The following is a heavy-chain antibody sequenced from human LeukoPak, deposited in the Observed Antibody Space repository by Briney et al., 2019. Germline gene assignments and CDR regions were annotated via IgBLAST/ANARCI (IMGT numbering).Heavy chain of an antibody. V-gene: IGHV3-23*01. CDR1: GFTCSSYA. Sequence: GGSLRLSCAASGFTCSSYAMSWVRQAQGKGLEWVSAISGSGGSTYYADSVKGRFTISRDNSKNTLYLQMNSLRAEDTAVYYCANGKNYFDYWGQGTLVTVSS. CDR2: ISGSGGST. CDR3: ANGKNYFDY. J-gene: IGHJ4*02.